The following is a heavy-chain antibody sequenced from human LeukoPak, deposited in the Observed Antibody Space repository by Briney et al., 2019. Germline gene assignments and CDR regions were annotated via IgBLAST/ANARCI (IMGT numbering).Heavy chain of an antibody. CDR1: GFTFSSYW. V-gene: IGHV3-7*03. CDR2: MKQDGSAK. CDR3: ARGQTTMSN. D-gene: IGHD4-17*01. Sequence: GGSLRLSCAASGFTFSSYWMSWVRQAPGKGLEWVANMKQDGSAKYYVDSVRGRFTISRDNAKNPLCLQMNRLRAEDTAVYCSARGQTTMSNWGQGTLVTVPS. J-gene: IGHJ4*02.